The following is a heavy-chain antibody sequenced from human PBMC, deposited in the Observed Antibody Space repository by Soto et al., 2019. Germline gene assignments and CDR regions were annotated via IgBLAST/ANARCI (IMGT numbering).Heavy chain of an antibody. CDR1: GYSFNSVHF. CDR3: AAATLPAARFYGMDV. V-gene: IGHV4-38-2*01. CDR2: LSQNGGT. Sequence: SETLSLTCVVSGYSFNSVHFWGWIRQPPGKGLQWIGSLSQNGGTYRNPSLRSRVTLSVDTSKNQFSLKLTSVTAADAAVYYCAAATLPAARFYGMDVWGQGSTVTVSS. D-gene: IGHD2-2*01. J-gene: IGHJ6*02.